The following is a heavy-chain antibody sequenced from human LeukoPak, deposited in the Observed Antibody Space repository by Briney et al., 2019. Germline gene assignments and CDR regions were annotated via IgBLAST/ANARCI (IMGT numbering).Heavy chain of an antibody. D-gene: IGHD7-27*01. J-gene: IGHJ3*01. CDR2: IKQDGSEK. CDR3: AKEFSATPRAAAQTGDAFDV. Sequence: GGSLRLSCAASGITFSSHWMSWVRQAAGKGLEWVANIKQDGSEKYYVDSVKGRFTISRNNSKNALDLQMNSLRPEDTAVYYCAKEFSATPRAAAQTGDAFDVWGQGTMVTVSS. V-gene: IGHV3-7*04. CDR1: GITFSSHW.